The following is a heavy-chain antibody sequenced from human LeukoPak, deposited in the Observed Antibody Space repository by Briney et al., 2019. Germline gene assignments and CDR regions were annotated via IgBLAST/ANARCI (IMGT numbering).Heavy chain of an antibody. CDR2: IKQDGSEK. CDR3: ARDPRGEYFDWLLSYKGYYYMDV. J-gene: IGHJ6*03. CDR1: GFTFSSYW. V-gene: IGHV3-7*01. Sequence: GGSLRLSCAASGFTFSSYWMSWVRQAPGKGLEWVANIKQDGSEKYYVDSVKGRFTISRDNAKNSLYLQMNSLRAEDTAVYYCARDPRGEYFDWLLSYKGYYYMDVWGKGTTVTISS. D-gene: IGHD3-9*01.